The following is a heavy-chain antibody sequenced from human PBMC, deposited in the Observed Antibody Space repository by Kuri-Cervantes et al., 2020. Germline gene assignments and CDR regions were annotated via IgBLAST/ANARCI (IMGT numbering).Heavy chain of an antibody. D-gene: IGHD6-13*01. V-gene: IGHV1-46*01. J-gene: IGHJ1*01. CDR3: ARDSSSWYIIGCFQH. CDR1: GYTFTSYY. CDR2: INPSGGST. Sequence: ASVKVSCKASGYTFTSYYMHWVRQAPGQGLEWMGIINPSGGSTSYAQKFQGRVAITRDTSASTAYMELSSLRSEDTAVYYCARDSSSWYIIGCFQHWGQGTLVTVSS.